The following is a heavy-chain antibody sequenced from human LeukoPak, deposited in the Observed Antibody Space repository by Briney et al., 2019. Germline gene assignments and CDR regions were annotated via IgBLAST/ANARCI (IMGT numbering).Heavy chain of an antibody. D-gene: IGHD3-10*01. Sequence: GGSLRLSCVGSGFIFSNYYMSWVRQAPGKGLVWVSRIKNAGSDTIYADSVKGRFTISRDNAKNTVYLQMNSLRAEDTAVYYCARGGYGHNMDVWGEGTTVTVSS. CDR2: IKNAGSDT. V-gene: IGHV3-74*01. J-gene: IGHJ6*03. CDR3: ARGGYGHNMDV. CDR1: GFIFSNYY.